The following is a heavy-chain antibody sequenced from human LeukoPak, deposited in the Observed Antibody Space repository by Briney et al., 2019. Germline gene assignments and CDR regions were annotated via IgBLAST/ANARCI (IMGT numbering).Heavy chain of an antibody. CDR1: GFTVRSNY. CDR3: ARDSGELSAIDY. CDR2: IYSGGST. J-gene: IGHJ4*02. V-gene: IGHV3-53*01. D-gene: IGHD1-26*01. Sequence: GGSLRLSCAASGFTVRSNYMSWVRQAPGKGLEWVSVIYSGGSTYYADSVKGRFTISRDNSKNTLYLQMNSLRAEDTAVYYCARDSGELSAIDYWGQGTLVTVSS.